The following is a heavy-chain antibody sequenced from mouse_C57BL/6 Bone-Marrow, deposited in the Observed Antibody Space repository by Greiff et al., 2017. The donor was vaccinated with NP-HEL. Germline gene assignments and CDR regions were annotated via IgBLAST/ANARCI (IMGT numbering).Heavy chain of an antibody. CDR3: TRLGTTASSFGVYFDY. CDR1: GFTFSDSW. D-gene: IGHD1-2*01. Sequence: EVKLMESGGGLVQPGGSMKLSCAASGFTFSDSWMDWVRQSPEKGLEWVAEIRNKANNHATYYAESVKGRFTISRDDSKSSVYLQMNSLRAEDTGFYYCTRLGTTASSFGVYFDYWGQGTTLTVSS. CDR2: IRNKANNHAT. V-gene: IGHV6-6*01. J-gene: IGHJ2*01.